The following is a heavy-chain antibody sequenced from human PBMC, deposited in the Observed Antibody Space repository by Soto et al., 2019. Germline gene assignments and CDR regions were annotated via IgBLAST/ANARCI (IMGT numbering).Heavy chain of an antibody. J-gene: IGHJ4*02. CDR3: ARGGGSTKVDY. CDR1: GGSITSSGYY. D-gene: IGHD2-2*01. V-gene: IGHV4-31*03. CDR2: TSNSGST. Sequence: QVQLQESGPGLVKPSQTLSLTCTVSGGSITSSGYYWSWIRQHPGEGLGWIGFTSNSGSTSYHPSLKSRVTISVDTSSNQFSLKLKSVTAADTAVYYCARGGGSTKVDYWGQGTLVTVSP.